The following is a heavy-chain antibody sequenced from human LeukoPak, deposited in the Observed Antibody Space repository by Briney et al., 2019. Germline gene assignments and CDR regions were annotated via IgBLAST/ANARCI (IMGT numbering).Heavy chain of an antibody. D-gene: IGHD3-22*01. CDR3: ARDGGVEYYDSSNYYDY. J-gene: IGHJ4*02. CDR2: ISYDGSNK. V-gene: IGHV3-33*05. Sequence: GGSLRLSCAASGFTFSSYGMHWVRQAPGKGLEWVAVISYDGSNKYYADSVKGRFTISRDNAKNSLYLQMNSLRAEDTAVYYCARDGGVEYYDSSNYYDYWGQGTLVTVSS. CDR1: GFTFSSYG.